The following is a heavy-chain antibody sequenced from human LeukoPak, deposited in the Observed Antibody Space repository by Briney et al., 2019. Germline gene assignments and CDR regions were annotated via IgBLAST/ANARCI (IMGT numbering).Heavy chain of an antibody. CDR3: ARDTGNGGIDY. V-gene: IGHV4-34*01. CDR2: INHSGIT. CDR1: GGSLSGYY. J-gene: IGHJ4*02. Sequence: PSETLSLTCAVYGGSLSGYYWSWIRQPPEKGLEWMGEINHSGITNYNPSLKSRVTMSTDTSKNQFSLRVTSVTAEDTAVYYCARDTGNGGIDYWGQGTLVTVSS. D-gene: IGHD2-8*02.